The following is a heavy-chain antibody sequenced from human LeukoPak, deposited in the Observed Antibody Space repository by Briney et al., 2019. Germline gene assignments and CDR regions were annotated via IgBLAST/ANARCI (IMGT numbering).Heavy chain of an antibody. CDR1: GFTFDDYA. V-gene: IGHV3-9*03. CDR3: AKDSSGSSGFDY. J-gene: IGHJ4*02. Sequence: PGGSLRLSCAASGFTFDDYAMHWVRQAPGKGLEWVSGISWNSGSIGYADSVKGRFTISRDNAKNSLYPQMNSLRAEDMALYYCAKDSSGSSGFDYWGQGTLVTVSS. D-gene: IGHD1-26*01. CDR2: ISWNSGSI.